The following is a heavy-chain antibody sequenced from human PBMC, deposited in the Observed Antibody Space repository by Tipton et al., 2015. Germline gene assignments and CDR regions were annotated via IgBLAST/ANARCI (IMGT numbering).Heavy chain of an antibody. CDR3: AKERGERWLQLRQGLDY. J-gene: IGHJ6*02. Sequence: SLRLSCVASGFPFSAHGLNWVRQAPGKGLEWVAVISYDGSNKYYADSVKGRFIISRDNSKNTLYLQMNSLRPEDTAVYYCAKERGERWLQLRQGLDYWGQGITVIVSS. CDR1: GFPFSAHG. D-gene: IGHD5-24*01. CDR2: ISYDGSNK. V-gene: IGHV3-30*18.